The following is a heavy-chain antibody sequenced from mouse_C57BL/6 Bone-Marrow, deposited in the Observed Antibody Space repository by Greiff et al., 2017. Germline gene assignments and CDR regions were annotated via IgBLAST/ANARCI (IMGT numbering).Heavy chain of an antibody. CDR2: ISDGGSYT. V-gene: IGHV5-4*01. CDR1: GFTFSSYA. D-gene: IGHD4-1*01. J-gene: IGHJ4*01. Sequence: DVHLVESGGGLVKPGGSLKLSCAASGFTFSSYAMSWVRQTPEKRLEWVATISDGGSYTYYPDNVKGRFTISRDNAKNNLYLQMSHLKSEDTAMYYCARDPSNWDEGDYWGQGTSVTVSS. CDR3: ARDPSNWDEGDY.